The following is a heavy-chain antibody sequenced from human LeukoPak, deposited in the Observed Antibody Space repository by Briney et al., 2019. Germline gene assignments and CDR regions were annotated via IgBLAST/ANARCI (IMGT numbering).Heavy chain of an antibody. CDR1: GFTFSDYS. Sequence: PGGSLRLPCAASGFTFSDYSMNWVRQAPGKGLEWVSYISSGSSTIYYADSVKGRFTISRDTSKNTLYLQMNSLRADDTAVYYCARDLYSSGWYGIYWGQGTLVTVSS. D-gene: IGHD6-19*01. CDR2: ISSGSSTI. J-gene: IGHJ4*02. CDR3: ARDLYSSGWYGIY. V-gene: IGHV3-48*01.